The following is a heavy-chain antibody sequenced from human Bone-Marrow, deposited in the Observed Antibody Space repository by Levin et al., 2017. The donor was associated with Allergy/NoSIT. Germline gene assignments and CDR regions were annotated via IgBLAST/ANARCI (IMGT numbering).Heavy chain of an antibody. CDR2: ISAYNCNT. CDR3: ARDGPGGELERPGFDY. D-gene: IGHD1-1*01. V-gene: IGHV1-18*01. CDR1: GYTFTSYG. Sequence: PGESLKISCKASGYTFTSYGISWVRQAPGQGLEWMGWISAYNCNTNYAQKLQGRVTMTTDTSTSTAYMELRSLRSDDTAVYYCARDGPGGELERPGFDYWGQGTLVTVSS. J-gene: IGHJ4*02.